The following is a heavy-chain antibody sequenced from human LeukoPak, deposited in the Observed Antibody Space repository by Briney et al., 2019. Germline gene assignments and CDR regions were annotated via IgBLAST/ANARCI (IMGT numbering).Heavy chain of an antibody. CDR3: ARVRKDGGAAAGTPFSWGYYFDY. D-gene: IGHD6-13*01. V-gene: IGHV3-11*01. CDR1: GFTFSDYY. Sequence: GGSLRLSCAASGFTFSDYYMSWIRQAPGKGLEWVSYISSSGSTIYYADSVKGRFTISRDNAKNSLYLQMNSLRAEDTAVYYCARVRKDGGAAAGTPFSWGYYFDYWGQGTLVTVSS. CDR2: ISSSGSTI. J-gene: IGHJ4*02.